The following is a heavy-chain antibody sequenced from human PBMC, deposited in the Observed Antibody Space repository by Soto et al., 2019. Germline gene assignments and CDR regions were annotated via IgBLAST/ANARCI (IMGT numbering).Heavy chain of an antibody. V-gene: IGHV3-23*01. D-gene: IGHD2-21*02. CDR3: AKDVISGDGFWLMDH. Sequence: GWSLRLSYASSVFTFIDYAMTWVRQAPGKGLESVSGIYGNGAGIQYADSVRGRFTISRDNSKNTLYLQMNSLRAEDTAVYYCAKDVISGDGFWLMDHWGQGTLVTVSS. CDR2: IYGNGAGI. J-gene: IGHJ4*02. CDR1: VFTFIDYA.